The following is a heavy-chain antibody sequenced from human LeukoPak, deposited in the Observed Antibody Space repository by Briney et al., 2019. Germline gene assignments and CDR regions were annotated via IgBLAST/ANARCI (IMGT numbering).Heavy chain of an antibody. Sequence: PGGSLRLSCAVSGITLSNYGMSSVRQAPGKGLEWVAGISDSGGSTNYADSVKGRFTISRDNPRNTLYLQMNSLRADDAAVYFCAKRGVVIRVILVGFHKEAYYFDSWGQGALVTVSS. CDR2: ISDSGGST. V-gene: IGHV3-23*01. J-gene: IGHJ4*02. CDR1: GITLSNYG. D-gene: IGHD3-22*01. CDR3: AKRGVVIRVILVGFHKEAYYFDS.